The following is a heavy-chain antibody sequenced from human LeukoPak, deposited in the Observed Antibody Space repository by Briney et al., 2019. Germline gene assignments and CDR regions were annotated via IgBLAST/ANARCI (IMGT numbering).Heavy chain of an antibody. J-gene: IGHJ4*02. Sequence: SETLSLTCTVSGGSISSSSYYWGWIRQPPGKGLEWIGSIYYSGSTYYNPSLKSRVTISVDTSKNQFSLKLSSVTAADTAVYYCARRTLGALAYWGQGTLVTVSS. V-gene: IGHV4-39*01. CDR3: ARRTLGALAY. CDR2: IYYSGST. D-gene: IGHD6-13*01. CDR1: GGSISSSSYY.